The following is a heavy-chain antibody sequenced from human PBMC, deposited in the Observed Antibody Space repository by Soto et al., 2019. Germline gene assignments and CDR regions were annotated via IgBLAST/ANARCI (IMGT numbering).Heavy chain of an antibody. V-gene: IGHV3-21*01. Sequence: GGSLRLSCAASGFDFTTFSTNWVRQAPGKGLEWVSFISPSSPYTSYADSVKGRFIISGDNAENSVYLQMNSLRAEDTAVYYCARDSGYGSGNSVNHCLDYWGHGTLVTVSS. CDR3: ARDSGYGSGNSVNHCLDY. J-gene: IGHJ4*01. D-gene: IGHD3-10*01. CDR2: ISPSSPYT. CDR1: GFDFTTFS.